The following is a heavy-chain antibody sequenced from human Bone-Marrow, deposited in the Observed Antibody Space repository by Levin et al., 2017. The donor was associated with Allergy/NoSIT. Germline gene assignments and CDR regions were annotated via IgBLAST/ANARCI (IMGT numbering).Heavy chain of an antibody. D-gene: IGHD4-17*01. CDR2: LDGSSAKT. Sequence: HPSETLSLTCRISGFIFADYAMNWVRQAPGRGLEWVSSLDGSSAKTYYADSVKGRFTISREYSKNTLFLQMNSLRVEDTARYYCAKAGTTVMLDYSYLDVWGEGTAVTVSS. CDR1: GFIFADYA. V-gene: IGHV3-23*01. CDR3: AKAGTTVMLDYSYLDV. J-gene: IGHJ6*03.